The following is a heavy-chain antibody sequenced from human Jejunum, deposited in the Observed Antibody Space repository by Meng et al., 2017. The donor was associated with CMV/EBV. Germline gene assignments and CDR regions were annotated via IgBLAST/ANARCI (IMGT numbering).Heavy chain of an antibody. Sequence: EVQRVESGRDLVQPGESLRPSCAASGLTVSSNYMSWLRQAPGKGLEWVSILYSSGITYYADSVKGRFTISRDNSKNTLYFQMNTLRAEDTAVYYCARWSGTYYDYWGQGTLVTVSS. CDR1: GLTVSSNY. V-gene: IGHV3-66*01. CDR2: LYSSGIT. CDR3: ARWSGTYYDY. D-gene: IGHD1-26*01. J-gene: IGHJ4*02.